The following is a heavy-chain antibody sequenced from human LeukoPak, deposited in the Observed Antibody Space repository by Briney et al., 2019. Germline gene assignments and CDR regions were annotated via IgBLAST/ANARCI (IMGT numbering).Heavy chain of an antibody. Sequence: GGSLRLSCAASGFTFYDYGMSLVRQAPGKGLEWVSGINWNGGSTGYADSVKGRFTISRDNAKNSLYLQMNSLKAEDTALYYCARDRAGWYDDYYYYMDVWGKGTTVTVSS. CDR2: INWNGGST. CDR3: ARDRAGWYDDYYYYMDV. V-gene: IGHV3-20*04. CDR1: GFTFYDYG. D-gene: IGHD6-19*01. J-gene: IGHJ6*03.